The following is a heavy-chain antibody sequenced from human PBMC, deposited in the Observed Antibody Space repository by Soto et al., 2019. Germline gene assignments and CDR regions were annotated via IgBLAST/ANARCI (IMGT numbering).Heavy chain of an antibody. V-gene: IGHV1-18*01. CDR2: ISAYNGNT. J-gene: IGHJ4*02. CDR1: GYTFTSYG. Sequence: GASVKVSCKASGYTFTSYGISWVRQAPGQGLEWMGWISAYNGNTNYAQKLQGRVTMTTDTSTSTAYMELRSLRSDDAAVYYCARDGYDSSGYYEVFDYWGQGTLVTVSS. CDR3: ARDGYDSSGYYEVFDY. D-gene: IGHD3-22*01.